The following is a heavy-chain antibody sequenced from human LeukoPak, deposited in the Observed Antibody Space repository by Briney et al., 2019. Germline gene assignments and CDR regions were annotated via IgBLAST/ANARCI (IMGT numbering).Heavy chain of an antibody. CDR2: ISNSGGST. CDR3: AKGGGSYGGVYYFDY. Sequence: ETLSLTCTVSGGSISSYYWSWVRQAPGKGLEWVSGISNSGGSTYYADSVKGRFTISRDNSKNTLYLQMNSLRAEDTAVYYCAKGGGSYGGVYYFDYWGQGTLVTVSS. D-gene: IGHD2-15*01. J-gene: IGHJ4*02. CDR1: GGSISSYY. V-gene: IGHV3-23*01.